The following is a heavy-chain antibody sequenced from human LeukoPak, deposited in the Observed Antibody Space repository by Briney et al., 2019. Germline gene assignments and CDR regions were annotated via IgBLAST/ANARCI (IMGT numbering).Heavy chain of an antibody. CDR2: INPNSGGT. CDR3: ASWGSGSYYVDY. V-gene: IGHV1-2*06. D-gene: IGHD3-10*01. CDR1: GYTFTGYY. J-gene: IGHJ4*02. Sequence: ASVKVSCKASGYTFTGYYMHWVRQAPGQGLEWMGRINPNSGGTNYAQKFQGRVTMTRDTSISTAYMELSRLRSDDTAVDYCASWGSGSYYVDYWGQGTLVTVSS.